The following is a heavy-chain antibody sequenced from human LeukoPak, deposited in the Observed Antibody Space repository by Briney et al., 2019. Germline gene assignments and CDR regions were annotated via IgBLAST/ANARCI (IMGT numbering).Heavy chain of an antibody. Sequence: SVKVSCKASGFTFTSSAVQWVRQARGQRLEWIGWIVVGSGNTNYAQKFQERVTITRDMSTSTAYMELSSLRSEDTAVYYCAAGGYYDILTGIGAFDIWGQETMVTVSS. CDR2: IVVGSGNT. D-gene: IGHD3-9*01. J-gene: IGHJ3*02. CDR3: AAGGYYDILTGIGAFDI. CDR1: GFTFTSSA. V-gene: IGHV1-58*01.